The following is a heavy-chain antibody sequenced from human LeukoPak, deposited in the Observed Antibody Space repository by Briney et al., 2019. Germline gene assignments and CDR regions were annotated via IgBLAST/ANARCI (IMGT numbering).Heavy chain of an antibody. CDR3: ARLSDTTP. CDR2: VYSGDCDT. CDR1: GYTFSNFW. V-gene: IGHV5-51*01. Sequence: GGSPKISCSGSGYTFSNFWIAWGRQMPGEGLEGRGSVYSGDCDTRYSPSFQGQVTISGDKSLATPSLLWSSLKASDTAMYFCARLSDTTPWGQGTLVTVSS. J-gene: IGHJ5*02. D-gene: IGHD5-18*01.